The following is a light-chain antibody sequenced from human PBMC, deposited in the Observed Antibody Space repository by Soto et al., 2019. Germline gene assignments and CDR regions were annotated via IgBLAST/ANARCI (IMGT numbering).Light chain of an antibody. CDR1: SSDVGGYKY. J-gene: IGLJ3*02. CDR3: CSKTSTNTLV. CDR2: EVH. V-gene: IGLV2-14*01. Sequence: QSVLTQPVSVSGSPGQSITIPCTGTSSDVGGYKYVSWYQQVPGKVPKLIIFEVHNRPSGISNRFSGSKSGNTASLTISGLQPEDEGDYYCCSKTSTNTLVFGGGTKVTVL.